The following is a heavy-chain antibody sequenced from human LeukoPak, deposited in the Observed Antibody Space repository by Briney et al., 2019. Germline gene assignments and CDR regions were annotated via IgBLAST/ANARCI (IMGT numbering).Heavy chain of an antibody. CDR3: ARGRWDYYDTGSDY. Sequence: ASVKVSCKASGYTFTSYGISWVRQAPGQGLEWMGWISAYNGNTNYAQKLQGRVTMTTDTSTSTAYMELRSLRSHDTAVYYCARGRWDYYDTGSDYWGQGTLVTVSS. J-gene: IGHJ4*02. CDR2: ISAYNGNT. D-gene: IGHD3-22*01. V-gene: IGHV1-18*01. CDR1: GYTFTSYG.